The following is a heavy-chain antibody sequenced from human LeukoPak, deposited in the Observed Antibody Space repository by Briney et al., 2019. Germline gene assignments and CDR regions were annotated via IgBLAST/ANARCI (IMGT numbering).Heavy chain of an antibody. CDR2: INPNSGGT. Sequence: ASVKVSCKASGYTFTGYYMHWVRQAPGQGLEWMGRINPNSGGTNYAQKFQGRVTMSRDTSISTAYMELSRLRSDDTAVYYCARDLALDYYDSSGLDYWGQGTLVTVSS. CDR1: GYTFTGYY. D-gene: IGHD3-22*01. V-gene: IGHV1-2*06. CDR3: ARDLALDYYDSSGLDY. J-gene: IGHJ4*02.